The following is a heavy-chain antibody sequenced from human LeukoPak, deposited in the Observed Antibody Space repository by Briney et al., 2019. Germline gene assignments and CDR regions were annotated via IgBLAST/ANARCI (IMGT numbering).Heavy chain of an antibody. CDR2: ISAYNGNT. V-gene: IGHV1-18*01. CDR3: ARWDCSSTSCLLAHPLTPYYYYYMDV. D-gene: IGHD2-2*01. Sequence: ASVKVSCKASGYTFTSYGISWVRQAPGQGLEWMGWISAYNGNTNYAQKLQGRVTMTTDTSTSTAYMELRSLRSDDTAVYYCARWDCSSTSCLLAHPLTPYYYYYMDVWGKGTTVTVSS. J-gene: IGHJ6*03. CDR1: GYTFTSYG.